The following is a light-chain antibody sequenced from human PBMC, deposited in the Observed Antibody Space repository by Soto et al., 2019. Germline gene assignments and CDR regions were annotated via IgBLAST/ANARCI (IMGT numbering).Light chain of an antibody. J-gene: IGKJ4*01. Sequence: EIVLTQSPATLSLSPWERATLSCRASPSVTNFLAWYQQKPGQAPRLLIYGASSRATGIPDRFSGSGSGTDFTLTISRLEPEDFAVYYCQQYGNTHLTFGGGTKVDIK. CDR2: GAS. CDR3: QQYGNTHLT. V-gene: IGKV3-20*01. CDR1: PSVTNF.